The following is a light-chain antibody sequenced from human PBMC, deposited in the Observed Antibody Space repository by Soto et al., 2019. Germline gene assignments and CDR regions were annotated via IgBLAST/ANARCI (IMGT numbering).Light chain of an antibody. Sequence: QSALTQPPSVSGAPGQRVTISCTGSSSNIGAGYDVHWYQQLPGTAPKLLIYGNSNRPSGVPDRFSGSKSGTSASLAITGLQAEDEADYYCQPYDSSLSVYVFGTGTKVTVL. CDR1: SSNIGAGYD. CDR3: QPYDSSLSVYV. CDR2: GNS. J-gene: IGLJ1*01. V-gene: IGLV1-40*01.